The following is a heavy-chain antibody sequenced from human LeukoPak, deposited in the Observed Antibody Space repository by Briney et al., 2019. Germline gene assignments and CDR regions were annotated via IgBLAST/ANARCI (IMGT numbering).Heavy chain of an antibody. V-gene: IGHV1-2*06. Sequence: ASVKVSCKASGYTFTGYYMHWVRQAPGQGLEWMGRINPNSGGTNYAQKFQGRVTTTRDTSISTAYMELSRLRSDDTAVYYCARAKVDTAMVWPDWYPIDYWGQGTLVTVSS. D-gene: IGHD5-18*01. CDR1: GYTFTGYY. CDR3: ARAKVDTAMVWPDWYPIDY. CDR2: INPNSGGT. J-gene: IGHJ4*02.